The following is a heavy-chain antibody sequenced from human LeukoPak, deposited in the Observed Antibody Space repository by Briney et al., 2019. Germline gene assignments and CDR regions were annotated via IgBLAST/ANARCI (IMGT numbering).Heavy chain of an antibody. Sequence: PSQTLSLTCTVSGGSISSGDYYWSWIRQPPGKGLEWIGYIYYSGSTYYNPSLKSRVTISVDTSKNQFSLKLSSVTAADTAVYYCASTTTYYYDSSGYNDAFDIWGQGTMVTVSS. D-gene: IGHD3-22*01. CDR3: ASTTTYYYDSSGYNDAFDI. CDR1: GGSISSGDYY. J-gene: IGHJ3*02. V-gene: IGHV4-30-4*01. CDR2: IYYSGST.